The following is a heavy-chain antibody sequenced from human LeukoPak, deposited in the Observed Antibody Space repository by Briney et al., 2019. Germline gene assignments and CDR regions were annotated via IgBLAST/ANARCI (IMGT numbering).Heavy chain of an antibody. CDR2: INWNGGRT. D-gene: IGHD4-17*01. CDR3: TTGRTLLWHGDYFDY. Sequence: GGSLRLSCAASGFTFNDYGMSWVRQAPGKGLEWVSGINWNGGRTGYADSMKGRFIISRDNAKNSLYLQVNSLRAEDTALYYCTTGRTLLWHGDYFDYWGQGTLVTVSS. CDR1: GFTFNDYG. V-gene: IGHV3-20*04. J-gene: IGHJ4*02.